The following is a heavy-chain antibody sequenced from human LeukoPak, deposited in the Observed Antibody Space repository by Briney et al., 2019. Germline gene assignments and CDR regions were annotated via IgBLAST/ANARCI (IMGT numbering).Heavy chain of an antibody. Sequence: NTSETLSLTCTVSGGSISSSSYYWGWIRQPPGKGLEWIGSIYYSGSTYYNPSLKSRVTISVDTSKNQFSLKLSSVTAADTAVYYCARHFRYGGYDLALPFDPWGQGTLVTVSS. D-gene: IGHD5-12*01. CDR2: IYYSGST. V-gene: IGHV4-39*01. CDR3: ARHFRYGGYDLALPFDP. J-gene: IGHJ5*02. CDR1: GGSISSSSYY.